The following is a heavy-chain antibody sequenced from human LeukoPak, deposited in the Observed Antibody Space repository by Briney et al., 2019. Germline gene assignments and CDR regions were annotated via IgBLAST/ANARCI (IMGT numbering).Heavy chain of an antibody. V-gene: IGHV4-34*01. Sequence: SETLSLTCAVYGGSFRGYYCSGIRQPPAKGLEWTGEINHSGSTNYNPPLKSRVTTSVDTSKNQFSLKLSSVTAADTAVYHCARGQTYYYDSSGPSFQHRGQGTLVTASS. CDR3: ARGQTYYYDSSGPSFQH. CDR1: GGSFRGYY. J-gene: IGHJ1*01. D-gene: IGHD3-22*01. CDR2: INHSGST.